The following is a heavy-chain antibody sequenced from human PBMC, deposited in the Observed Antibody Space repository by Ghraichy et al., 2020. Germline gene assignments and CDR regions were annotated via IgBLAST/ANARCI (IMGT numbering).Heavy chain of an antibody. CDR3: ARGSRDGYYYGMDV. CDR1: GFTFSSYS. V-gene: IGHV3-21*01. CDR2: ISSSSSYI. D-gene: IGHD5-24*01. J-gene: IGHJ6*02. Sequence: GGSLRLSCAASGFTFSSYSMNWVRQAPGKGLEWVSSISSSSSYIYYADSVKGRFTISRDNAKNSLYLQMNSLRAEDTAVYYCARGSRDGYYYGMDVWGQGTTVTVSS.